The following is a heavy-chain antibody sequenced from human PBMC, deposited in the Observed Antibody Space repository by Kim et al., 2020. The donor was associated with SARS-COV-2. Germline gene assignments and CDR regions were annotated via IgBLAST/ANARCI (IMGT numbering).Heavy chain of an antibody. J-gene: IGHJ4*02. V-gene: IGHV3-23*01. CDR3: AKKSQGTYYYGSGSYVN. D-gene: IGHD3-10*01. Sequence: VKGRFTISRDNSKNTLYLQMNSLRAEDTAVYYCAKKSQGTYYYGSGSYVNWGQGTLVTVSS.